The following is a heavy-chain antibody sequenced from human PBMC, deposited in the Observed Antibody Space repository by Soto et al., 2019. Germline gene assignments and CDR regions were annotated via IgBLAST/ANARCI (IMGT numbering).Heavy chain of an antibody. V-gene: IGHV4-61*01. CDR3: ARVVVVTARWFDP. CDR1: GGSVSSGSYY. D-gene: IGHD2-21*02. J-gene: IGHJ5*02. Sequence: SETLSLTCTVSGGSVSSGSYYWSWIRQPPGKGLEWIGYIYYSGSTNYNPSLKSRVTISVDTSKNQFSLKLSSVTAADTAVYYCARVVVVTARWFDPWGQGTLVTVSS. CDR2: IYYSGST.